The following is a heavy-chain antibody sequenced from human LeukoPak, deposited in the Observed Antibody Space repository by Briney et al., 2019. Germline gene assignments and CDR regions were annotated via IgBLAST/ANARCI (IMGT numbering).Heavy chain of an antibody. D-gene: IGHD3-22*01. V-gene: IGHV4-59*12. Sequence: PSETLSLTCTVSGGSISSYYWNWIRQPPGKGLEWIGEIYHSGSTNYNPSLKSRVTISVDKSKNQFSLKLSSVTAADTAVYYCARKPLGTYYYDSSGFVGAFDIWGQGTMVTVSS. CDR3: ARKPLGTYYYDSSGFVGAFDI. CDR2: IYHSGST. J-gene: IGHJ3*02. CDR1: GGSISSYY.